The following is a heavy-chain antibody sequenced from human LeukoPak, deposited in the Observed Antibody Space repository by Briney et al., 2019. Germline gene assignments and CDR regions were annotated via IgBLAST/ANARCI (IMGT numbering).Heavy chain of an antibody. J-gene: IGHJ4*02. D-gene: IGHD6-6*01. CDR3: ARYSSSNGRYYLDY. CDR1: GGSISSSNW. V-gene: IGHV4-4*02. CDR2: IYHSGST. Sequence: SETLSLTCAVSGGSISSSNWWSWVRQPPGKGLEWIGEIYHSGSTNYNPSLKSRVTISVDKSKNQFSLKLSSVTAADTAVYYCARYSSSNGRYYLDYWGRGTLVTVSS.